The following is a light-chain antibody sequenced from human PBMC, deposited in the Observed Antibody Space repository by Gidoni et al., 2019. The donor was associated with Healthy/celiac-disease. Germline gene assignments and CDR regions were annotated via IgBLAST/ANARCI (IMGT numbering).Light chain of an antibody. J-gene: IGKJ4*01. CDR2: AAS. Sequence: DIQMTQSPSSLSASVGDRVTITCRASQSISSYLNWYQQKPGKAPKLLIYAASSLQSGVPSRFSGSVSGTDFTLTISSLQPEDFATYYCQQSYSTPGFXGXTKVEIK. CDR3: QQSYSTPG. CDR1: QSISSY. V-gene: IGKV1-39*01.